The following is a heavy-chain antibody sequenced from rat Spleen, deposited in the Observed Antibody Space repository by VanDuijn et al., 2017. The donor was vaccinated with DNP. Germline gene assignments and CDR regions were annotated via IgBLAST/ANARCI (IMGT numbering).Heavy chain of an antibody. V-gene: IGHV5-25*01. J-gene: IGHJ4*01. Sequence: EVQLVESGGGLVQPGRSLKLSCAASGFTFSNYDMAWVRQAPNKGLEWVATISTSGGSTYYRDSVRGRFTLSRDNAKSTLYLQMDSLRSEDTATYYCARGDAWGQGTSVTVSS. CDR1: GFTFSNYD. CDR2: ISTSGGST. CDR3: ARGDA.